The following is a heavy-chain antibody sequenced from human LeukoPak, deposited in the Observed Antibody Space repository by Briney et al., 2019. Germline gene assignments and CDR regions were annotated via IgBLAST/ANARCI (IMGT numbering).Heavy chain of an antibody. Sequence: SETLSLTCTVSGGSISSSSYYWGWIRQPPGKGLEWIGSIYYSGSTYYNPSLKSRVTISVDTSKNQFSLKLSSVTAADTAVYYCARCDLDTTSFDYWGQGTLVTVSS. V-gene: IGHV4-39*07. CDR3: ARCDLDTTSFDY. D-gene: IGHD4-17*01. CDR2: IYYSGST. CDR1: GGSISSSSYY. J-gene: IGHJ4*02.